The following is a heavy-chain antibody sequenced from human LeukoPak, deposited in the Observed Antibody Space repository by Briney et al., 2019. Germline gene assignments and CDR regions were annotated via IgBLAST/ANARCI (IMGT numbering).Heavy chain of an antibody. V-gene: IGHV3-49*03. CDR2: IRSKAYGGTT. CDR3: TRGGRVLLWFGELYSNIDY. D-gene: IGHD3-10*01. J-gene: IGHJ4*02. Sequence: LSLTCAVYGGSFSGYYWSWIRQPPGKGLEWVGFIRSKAYGGTTEYAASVKGRFTISRDDSKSIAYLQMNSLKTEDTAVYYCTRGGRVLLWFGELYSNIDYWGQGTLVTVSS. CDR1: GGSFSGYY.